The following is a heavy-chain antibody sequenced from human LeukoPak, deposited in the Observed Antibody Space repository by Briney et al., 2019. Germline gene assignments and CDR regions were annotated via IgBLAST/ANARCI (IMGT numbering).Heavy chain of an antibody. CDR2: ISSSSSYT. CDR3: ARQRYSSGWYGDY. D-gene: IGHD6-19*01. J-gene: IGHJ4*02. Sequence: GGSLRLSCAASGFTLSDCYMSWIRQAPGKGLEWVSYISSSSSYTNYADSVKGRFTISRDNAKNSLYLQMNSLTAEDTAVYYCARQRYSSGWYGDYWGQGTLVTVSS. CDR1: GFTLSDCY. V-gene: IGHV3-11*03.